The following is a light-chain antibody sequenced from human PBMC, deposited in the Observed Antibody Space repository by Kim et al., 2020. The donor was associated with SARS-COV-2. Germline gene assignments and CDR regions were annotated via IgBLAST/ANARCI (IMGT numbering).Light chain of an antibody. J-gene: IGKJ2*01. V-gene: IGKV3-15*01. CDR3: QQYDSWPRT. Sequence: SVSPGESATLSCRASQSVSSNLAWYQQKPGQAPRLLIYGASTRATDIPGRFSGSGSGTEFTLTISSLQSEDFAVYYCQQYDSWPRTFGQGTKLEI. CDR2: GAS. CDR1: QSVSSN.